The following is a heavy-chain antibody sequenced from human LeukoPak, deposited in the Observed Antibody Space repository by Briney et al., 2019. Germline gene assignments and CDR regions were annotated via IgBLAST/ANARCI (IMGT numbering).Heavy chain of an antibody. CDR2: ISGSGGDT. CDR3: ATGYCSGGTCYSIY. V-gene: IGHV3-23*01. J-gene: IGHJ4*02. D-gene: IGHD2-15*01. CDR1: GFTFSSYA. Sequence: TGGSLRLSCAASGFTFSSYAMSWVRQAPGKGLEWLSAISGSGGDTYYADSVKGRFTISRDKSKNTLYLQMNSLRAEDTAVYYCATGYCSGGTCYSIYWGQGTLVTVSS.